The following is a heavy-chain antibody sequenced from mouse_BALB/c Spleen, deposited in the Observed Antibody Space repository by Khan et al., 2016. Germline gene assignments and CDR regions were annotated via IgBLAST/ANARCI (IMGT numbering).Heavy chain of an antibody. CDR3: ARKNDGYYIYFDY. D-gene: IGHD2-3*01. CDR2: ISYSGST. J-gene: IGHJ2*01. CDR1: GYSITSDYA. Sequence: EVQLQESGPGLVKPSQSLSLTCTVTGYSITSDYAWNWIRQFPGNKLEWMGYISYSGSTSYNPSLKSRISITRDTSKNQFFLKLNSVTTEDTATXYCARKNDGYYIYFDYWGQGTTLTVSS. V-gene: IGHV3-2*02.